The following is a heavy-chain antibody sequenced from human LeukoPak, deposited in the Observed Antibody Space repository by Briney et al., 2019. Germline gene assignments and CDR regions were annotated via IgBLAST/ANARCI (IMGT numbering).Heavy chain of an antibody. CDR1: GGSLSSGDYY. Sequence: PSETLSLTCTVSGGSLSSGDYYWGWVRQPPGRGLEWVGYIYYSGSTYYNPSLKSRVTISVDTSKNQFSLKLSSVTAADTAVYYCASGYGDYVYLDYWGQGTLVTVSS. J-gene: IGHJ4*02. CDR2: IYYSGST. CDR3: ASGYGDYVYLDY. V-gene: IGHV4-30-4*01. D-gene: IGHD4-17*01.